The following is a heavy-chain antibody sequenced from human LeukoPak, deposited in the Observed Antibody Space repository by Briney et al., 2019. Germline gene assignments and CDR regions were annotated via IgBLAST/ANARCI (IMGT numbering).Heavy chain of an antibody. D-gene: IGHD5-18*01. Sequence: GGSLRLSCAASGFTFSSYAMSWVRQAPGKGLEWVSYISSSGSTIYYADSVKGRFAISRDNAKNSLYLQMNSLRAEDTAVYYCARVLGRGYSFGGYFDYWGQGTLVTVSS. V-gene: IGHV3-48*03. CDR1: GFTFSSYA. CDR3: ARVLGRGYSFGGYFDY. J-gene: IGHJ4*02. CDR2: ISSSGSTI.